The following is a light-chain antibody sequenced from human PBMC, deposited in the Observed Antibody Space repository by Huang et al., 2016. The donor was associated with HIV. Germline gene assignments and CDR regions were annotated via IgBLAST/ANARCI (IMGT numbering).Light chain of an antibody. CDR2: SLA. J-gene: IGKJ2*01. CDR1: QTLSHTDDGNTD. V-gene: IGKV2-40*01. Sequence: DIVMTQTPLSLPVTPGEPSSISCTASQTLSHTDDGNTDLDWYLQRPGQSPHLLIYSLAVRASGVPDRFTGKWSGTNFTLKSSRVEAEYVGVYYCMQRLEFPYTFGQGTKLQLK. CDR3: MQRLEFPYT.